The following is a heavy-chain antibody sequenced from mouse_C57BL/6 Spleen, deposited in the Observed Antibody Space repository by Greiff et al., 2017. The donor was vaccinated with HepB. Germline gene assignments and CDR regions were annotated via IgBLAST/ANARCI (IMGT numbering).Heavy chain of an antibody. D-gene: IGHD4-1*01. CDR1: GYTFTSYW. Sequence: QVQLQQSGAELVKPGASVKLSCKASGYTFTSYWMHWVKQRPGQGLEWIGMIHPNSGSTNYNEKFKSKATLTVDKSSSTAYMQLSSLTSEDSAVYYCAELTGTDFDYWGQGTTLTVSS. CDR2: IHPNSGST. J-gene: IGHJ2*01. CDR3: AELTGTDFDY. V-gene: IGHV1-64*01.